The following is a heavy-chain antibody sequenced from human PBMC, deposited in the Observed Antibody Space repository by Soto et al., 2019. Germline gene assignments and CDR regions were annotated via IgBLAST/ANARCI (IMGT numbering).Heavy chain of an antibody. D-gene: IGHD3-10*01. V-gene: IGHV3-23*01. Sequence: PGGSLRLSCAASGFTFSSFVMHWVRQAPGKGLEWVSAISGSGGSTYYADSVKGRFTISRDNSKNTLYLQMNSLRAEDTAVYYCAKDHLWFGPTDYWGQGTLVTVSS. CDR1: GFTFSSFV. CDR2: ISGSGGST. CDR3: AKDHLWFGPTDY. J-gene: IGHJ4*02.